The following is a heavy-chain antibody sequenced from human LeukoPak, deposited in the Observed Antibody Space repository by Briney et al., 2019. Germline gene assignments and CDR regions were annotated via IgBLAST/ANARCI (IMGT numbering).Heavy chain of an antibody. V-gene: IGHV4-59*01. J-gene: IGHJ3*02. Sequence: SETLSLTCTVSGGSISSYYWSWIRQPPGKGLEWIGYIYYSGSTNYNPSLKSRVTISVDTSKNQFSLKLGSVTAADTAVYYCARVKPLCSSTSCYPHAFDIWGQGTMVTVSS. CDR1: GGSISSYY. CDR2: IYYSGST. D-gene: IGHD2-2*01. CDR3: ARVKPLCSSTSCYPHAFDI.